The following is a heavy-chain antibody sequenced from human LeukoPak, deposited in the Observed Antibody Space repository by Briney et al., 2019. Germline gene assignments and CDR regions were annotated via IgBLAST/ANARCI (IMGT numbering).Heavy chain of an antibody. CDR3: TTEYYGSLNF. CDR2: IQSKPAGGTT. J-gene: IGHJ4*02. CDR1: GFTFSNAW. D-gene: IGHD1-26*01. Sequence: GGSLRLSCAASGFTFSNAWMSWVRQAPGKGLEWVGRIQSKPAGGTTDYAAPVKGRFTISRDDSKNTLYLQMNSLITEDTAVYFCTTEYYGSLNFWGQGTLVTASS. V-gene: IGHV3-15*01.